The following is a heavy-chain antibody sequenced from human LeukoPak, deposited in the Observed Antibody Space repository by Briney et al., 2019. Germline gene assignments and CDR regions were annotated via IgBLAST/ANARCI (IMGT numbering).Heavy chain of an antibody. V-gene: IGHV1-69*13. CDR3: AADYGGNSEGYFDY. J-gene: IGHJ4*02. D-gene: IGHD4-23*01. CDR1: GGTFSSYA. CDR2: IIPIFGTA. Sequence: AASVKVSCKASGGTFSSYAISWVRQAPGQELEWMGGIIPIFGTANYAQKFQGRVTITADESTSTAYMELSSLRSEDTAVYYCAADYGGNSEGYFDYWGQGTLVTVSS.